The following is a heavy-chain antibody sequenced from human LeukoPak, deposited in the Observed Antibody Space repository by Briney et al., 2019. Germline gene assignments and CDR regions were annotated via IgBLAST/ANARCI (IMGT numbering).Heavy chain of an antibody. CDR1: SYTFTSYG. CDR2: ISSSSSSM. Sequence: SCKASSYTFTSYGISWVRQAPGKGLEWVSYISSSSSSMYYADSVKGRFTISRDNAKNSLYLQMNSLRAEDTAVYYCARARGNYYLFFDSWGQGTLVTVSS. V-gene: IGHV3-48*04. CDR3: ARARGNYYLFFDS. D-gene: IGHD1-26*01. J-gene: IGHJ4*02.